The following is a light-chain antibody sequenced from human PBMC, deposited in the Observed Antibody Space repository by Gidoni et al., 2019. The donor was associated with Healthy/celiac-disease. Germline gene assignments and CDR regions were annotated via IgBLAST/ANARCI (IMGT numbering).Light chain of an antibody. CDR3: QQYGSHTGLT. V-gene: IGKV3-20*01. CDR1: QSVSSSY. CDR2: GAS. J-gene: IGKJ4*01. Sequence: VLTPSTDTLSWSPGERATLSCRASQSVSSSYLAWYQQKPGHAPRLLIYGASSRATGIPDRFSGSGSGTDFTLTISRLETEDFAVYYCQQYGSHTGLTFXGXTKVEIK.